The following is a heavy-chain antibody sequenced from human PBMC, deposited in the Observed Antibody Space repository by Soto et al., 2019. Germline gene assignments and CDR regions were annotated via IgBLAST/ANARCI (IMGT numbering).Heavy chain of an antibody. V-gene: IGHV3-74*01. CDR3: ASALSSIAARPLDY. Sequence: ETLSLTCAVSGGSINTYYWSWVRQAPGKGLVWVSRINSDGSSTSYADSVKGRFTISRDNAKNTLYLQMNSLRDEDTAVYYCASALSSIAARPLDYWGQGTLVTVSS. CDR2: INSDGSST. J-gene: IGHJ4*02. CDR1: GGSINTYY. D-gene: IGHD6-6*01.